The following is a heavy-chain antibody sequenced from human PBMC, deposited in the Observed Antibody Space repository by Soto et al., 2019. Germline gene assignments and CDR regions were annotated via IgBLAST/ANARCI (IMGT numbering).Heavy chain of an antibody. J-gene: IGHJ6*02. CDR1: GGSISSYY. V-gene: IGHV4-4*07. D-gene: IGHD3-3*01. Sequence: SETLSLTCTVSGGSISSYYWSWIRQPAGKGLEWIGRIYTSGSTNYNPSLKSRVTMSVDTSKNQFSLKLSSVTAANTAVYYCASLTVDYDFWSGHIWDYGMDVWGQGTTVTVSS. CDR2: IYTSGST. CDR3: ASLTVDYDFWSGHIWDYGMDV.